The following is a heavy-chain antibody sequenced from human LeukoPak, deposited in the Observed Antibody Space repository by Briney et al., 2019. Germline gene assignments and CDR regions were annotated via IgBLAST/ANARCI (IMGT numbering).Heavy chain of an antibody. J-gene: IGHJ4*02. D-gene: IGHD2-15*01. CDR3: ARSSEAARVAVVAAPHELDY. CDR2: IIPIFGTA. Sequence: SVTVSCKASGGTFSSYAISWVRQAPGQGLGWMGGIIPIFGTANYAQKFQGRVTITADESTSTAYMELSSLRSEDTAVYYCARSSEAARVAVVAAPHELDYWGQGTLVTVSS. V-gene: IGHV1-69*13. CDR1: GGTFSSYA.